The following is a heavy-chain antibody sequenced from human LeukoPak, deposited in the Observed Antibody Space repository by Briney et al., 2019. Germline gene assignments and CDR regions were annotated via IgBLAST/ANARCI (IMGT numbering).Heavy chain of an antibody. V-gene: IGHV1-18*01. D-gene: IGHD3-9*01. J-gene: IGHJ4*02. Sequence: ASVKVSCKASRYTFTSYGISWVRQAPGQGLEWMGWISAYNGNTNYAQKLQGRVTMTTDTSTSTAYMELRSLRSDDTAVYYCARGQNYDILTAYVSWGQGTLVTVSS. CDR3: ARGQNYDILTAYVS. CDR1: RYTFTSYG. CDR2: ISAYNGNT.